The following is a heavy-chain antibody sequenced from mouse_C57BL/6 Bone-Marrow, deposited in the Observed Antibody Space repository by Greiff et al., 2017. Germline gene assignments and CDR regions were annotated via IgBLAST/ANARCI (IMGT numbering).Heavy chain of an antibody. CDR2: IDPENGDT. CDR1: GFNIKDDY. CDR3: TTFYYTEYFDV. V-gene: IGHV14-4*01. Sequence: VQLKESGAELVRPGASVKLSCTASGFNIKDDYMHWVKQRPEQGLEWIGWIDPENGDTEYASKFQGKATITADTSSNTAYLQLSSLTSEDTAVYYCTTFYYTEYFDVWCTETTVTVSS. J-gene: IGHJ1*03. D-gene: IGHD1-1*01.